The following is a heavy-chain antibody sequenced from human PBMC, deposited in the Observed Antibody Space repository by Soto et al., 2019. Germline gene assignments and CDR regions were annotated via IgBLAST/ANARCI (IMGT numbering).Heavy chain of an antibody. CDR2: MNPNSGNT. V-gene: IGHV1-8*01. J-gene: IGHJ4*02. CDR1: GYTFTSYD. CDR3: ARGRSPYSSSWYGSVI. D-gene: IGHD6-13*01. Sequence: ASVKVSCKASGYTFTSYDINWVRQATGQGLEWMGWMNPNSGNTGYAQKFQGRVTMTRNTSISTAYMELSSLRSEDTAVYYCARGRSPYSSSWYGSVIRGQGTLVTVSS.